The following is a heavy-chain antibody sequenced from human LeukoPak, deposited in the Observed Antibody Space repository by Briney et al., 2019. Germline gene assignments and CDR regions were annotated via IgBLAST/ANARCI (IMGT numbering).Heavy chain of an antibody. J-gene: IGHJ4*02. CDR1: GGSISSYY. CDR3: ARELEAVTVDY. V-gene: IGHV3-11*04. D-gene: IGHD2-21*02. CDR2: ISSSGSTI. Sequence: LSLTCTVSGGSISSYYWSWVRQAPGKGLEWVSYISSSGSTIYYADSVKGRFTISRDNAKNSLYLQMNSLRAEDTAVYYCARELEAVTVDYWGQGTLVTVSS.